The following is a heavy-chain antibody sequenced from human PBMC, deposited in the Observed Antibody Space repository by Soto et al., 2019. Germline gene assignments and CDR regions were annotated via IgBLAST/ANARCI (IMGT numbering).Heavy chain of an antibody. D-gene: IGHD6-13*01. CDR2: TYYRSKWYN. J-gene: IGHJ5*02. V-gene: IGHV6-1*01. CDR1: GDNVSSNSAA. CDR3: ARERVAAAENWFDP. Sequence: QVQLQQSGPGLVKPSQTLSLTCAISGDNVSSNSAAWNWIRQSPSRGLEWLGRTYYRSKWYNDYAVSVKSRIITDPDTSKNQFSLQLNSVTPEDTAVYYCARERVAAAENWFDPWGQGTLVTVSS.